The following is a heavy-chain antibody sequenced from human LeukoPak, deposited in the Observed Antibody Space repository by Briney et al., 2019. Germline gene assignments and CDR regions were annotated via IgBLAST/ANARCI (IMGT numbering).Heavy chain of an antibody. J-gene: IGHJ4*02. V-gene: IGHV4-59*01. CDR3: GRASCSVGRCYAGTSWNFHY. CDR2: IYYSGST. CDR1: GGSISSYY. D-gene: IGHD2-15*01. Sequence: PSETLSLTRTVSGGSISSYYWSWIRHPPGKGLEWMGYIYYSGSTNYNPSLKSRVTISVDPIKNQFSLKVWSVTAADTALYYCGRASCSVGRCYAGTSWNFHYWGQGALVTVSS.